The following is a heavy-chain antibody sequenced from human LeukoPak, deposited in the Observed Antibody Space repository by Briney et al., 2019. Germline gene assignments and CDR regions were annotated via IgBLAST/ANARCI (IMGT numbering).Heavy chain of an antibody. CDR2: ISRDSSTS. D-gene: IGHD3-9*01. J-gene: IGHJ6*02. CDR1: GFTFSNHS. V-gene: IGHV3-48*01. CDR3: AKVYYDILTGYRVDGMDV. Sequence: PGGSLRLSCAASGFTFSNHSMNWVRQAPGRGLEWVSYISRDSSTSYYADSMKGRFTISRDNSKNTLYLQMNSLRAEDTAVYYCAKVYYDILTGYRVDGMDVWGQGTTVTVSS.